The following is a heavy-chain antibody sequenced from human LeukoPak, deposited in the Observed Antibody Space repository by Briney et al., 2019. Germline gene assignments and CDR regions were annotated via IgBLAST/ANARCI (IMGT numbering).Heavy chain of an antibody. CDR3: AREGSNSPVYYYYGMDV. J-gene: IGHJ6*02. CDR2: IYYSGST. CDR1: GGSISSISSNNYH. D-gene: IGHD4-11*01. Sequence: SETLSLTCIVSGGSISSISSNNYHWGWIRQPPGKGLEWIGSIYYSGSTYYNPSLKSRVTISVDTSKNQFSLKPSSVTAADTAVYYCAREGSNSPVYYYYGMDVWGQGTTVTVSS. V-gene: IGHV4-39*02.